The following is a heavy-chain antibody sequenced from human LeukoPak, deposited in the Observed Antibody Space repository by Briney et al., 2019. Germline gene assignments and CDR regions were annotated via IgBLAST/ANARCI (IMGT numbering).Heavy chain of an antibody. D-gene: IGHD3-22*01. CDR3: AIYDYYGSSGYHGAGFDP. V-gene: IGHV4-39*01. Sequence: SETLSLTCTVSGGSISSSSYYWGWIRQPPGKGLEWIGSIYYSGSTYYNPSFKSRVSISVDTSKNQFSLRLSSVTAADAAVYYCAIYDYYGSSGYHGAGFDPWGQGTLVTVSS. J-gene: IGHJ5*02. CDR1: GGSISSSSYY. CDR2: IYYSGST.